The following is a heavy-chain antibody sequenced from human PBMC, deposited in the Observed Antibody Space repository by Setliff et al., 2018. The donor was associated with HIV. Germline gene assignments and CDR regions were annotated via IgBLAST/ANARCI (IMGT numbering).Heavy chain of an antibody. Sequence: ASVKVSCKASGYSFTGCYIHWVRRAPGQGLEWMGRINPDSGATKYAQKFLGRITMTRDTSITTAYLELSRLRADGTAVYFCARDPPAAMQLERPFDYWGQGTLVTVSS. J-gene: IGHJ4*02. V-gene: IGHV1-2*06. D-gene: IGHD1-1*01. CDR2: INPDSGAT. CDR1: GYSFTGCY. CDR3: ARDPPAAMQLERPFDY.